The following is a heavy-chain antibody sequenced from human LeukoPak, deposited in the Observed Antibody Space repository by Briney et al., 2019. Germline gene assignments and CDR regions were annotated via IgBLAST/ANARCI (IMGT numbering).Heavy chain of an antibody. Sequence: GTSLRLPCAASGFTFSRYAMHWVRRAPGKGLEWVAVIANDGRDKHSTDSVKGRFTITRDNAKNTVYLQMNSLRVEDTAVYYCAKDQQIVSAKYYFDSWGQGILVTVSS. CDR3: AKDQQIVSAKYYFDS. D-gene: IGHD1/OR15-1a*01. CDR2: IANDGRDK. V-gene: IGHV3-30*18. CDR1: GFTFSRYA. J-gene: IGHJ4*02.